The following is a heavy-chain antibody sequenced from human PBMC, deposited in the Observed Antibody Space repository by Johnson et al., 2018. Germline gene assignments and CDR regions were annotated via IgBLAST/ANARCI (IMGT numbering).Heavy chain of an antibody. J-gene: IGHJ1*01. CDR3: AKEPASIFGVVISAEYFQH. D-gene: IGHD3-3*01. V-gene: IGHV3-23*04. CDR1: GFTFSSYA. CDR2: ISGSGGST. Sequence: EVQLVESGGGLVKPGGSLRLSCAASGFTFSSYAMSWVRQAPGKGLEWVSVISGSGGSTYYADSVKGRFIIASDNSKNTLYLQMNSLRAEDTAVYYCAKEPASIFGVVISAEYFQHWGQGTLVTVSS.